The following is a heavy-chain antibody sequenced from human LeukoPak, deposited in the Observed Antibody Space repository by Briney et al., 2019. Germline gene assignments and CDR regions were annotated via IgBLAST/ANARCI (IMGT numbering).Heavy chain of an antibody. Sequence: SVKVSCKASGGTFSSYAISWVRQAPGQGLEWMGRIIPILGIANYAQKFQGRVTITADKSTSTAYMKLSSLRSEDTAVYYCARANSGIVGATTVDYWCQGTPVSASS. CDR2: IIPILGIA. CDR1: GGTFSSYA. J-gene: IGHJ4*02. V-gene: IGHV1-69*04. D-gene: IGHD1-26*01. CDR3: ARANSGIVGATTVDY.